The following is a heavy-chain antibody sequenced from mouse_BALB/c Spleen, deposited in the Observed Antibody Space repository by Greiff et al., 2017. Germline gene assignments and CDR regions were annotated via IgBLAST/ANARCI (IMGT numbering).Heavy chain of an antibody. V-gene: IGHV1S81*02. D-gene: IGHD1-2*01. J-gene: IGHJ2*01. Sequence: QVQLQQPGAELVKPGASVKLSCKASGYTFTSYWMHWVKQRPGQGLEWIGEINPSNGRTNYNEKFKSKATLTVDKSSSTAYMQLSSLTSEDSAVYYCAITTATHDYWGQGTTLTVSS. CDR2: INPSNGRT. CDR1: GYTFTSYW. CDR3: AITTATHDY.